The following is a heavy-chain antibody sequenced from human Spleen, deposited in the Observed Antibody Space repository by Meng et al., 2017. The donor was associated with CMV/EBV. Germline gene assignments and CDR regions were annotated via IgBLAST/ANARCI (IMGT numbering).Heavy chain of an antibody. Sequence: ASVKVSCKASGYTFTGYYMHWVRQAPGQGLEWMGWINPNSGGTNYAQKFQGRVTMTRDTSISTAYMELSSLTSDDTAVYYCARPSGSAPNWFDPWGQGTLVTVSS. CDR3: ARPSGSAPNWFDP. J-gene: IGHJ5*02. D-gene: IGHD1-26*01. CDR1: GYTFTGYY. CDR2: INPNSGGT. V-gene: IGHV1-2*02.